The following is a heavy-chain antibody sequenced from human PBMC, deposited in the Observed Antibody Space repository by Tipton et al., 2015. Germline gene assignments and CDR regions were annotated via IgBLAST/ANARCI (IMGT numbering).Heavy chain of an antibody. J-gene: IGHJ4*02. CDR2: ISWDGDST. Sequence: SLRLSCAASGFDFDDYAMHWVRQTPRKGLEWVSLISWDGDSTYYADSVKGRFTISRDNAQNSLFLQMNSLTAEDTAFYYCAREGSSWYFGVYWGQGTLVSVSS. D-gene: IGHD6-13*01. CDR3: AREGSSWYFGVY. V-gene: IGHV3-43D*04. CDR1: GFDFDDYA.